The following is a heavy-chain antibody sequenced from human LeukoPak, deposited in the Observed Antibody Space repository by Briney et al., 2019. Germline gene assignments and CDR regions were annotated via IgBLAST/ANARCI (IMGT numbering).Heavy chain of an antibody. CDR1: GGSISSYY. V-gene: IGHV4-59*01. J-gene: IGHJ3*02. CDR2: IYYSGST. CDR3: ASSGDGYNFWNAFDI. D-gene: IGHD5-24*01. Sequence: PSETLSLTCTVSGGSISSYYWSWIRQPPGKGLEWIGYIYYSGSTNYNPSLKSRVTISVDASKNQFSLKLSSVTAADTAVYYCASSGDGYNFWNAFDIWGQGTMVTVSS.